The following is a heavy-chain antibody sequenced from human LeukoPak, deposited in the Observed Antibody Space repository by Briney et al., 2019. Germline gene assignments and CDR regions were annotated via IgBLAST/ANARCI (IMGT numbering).Heavy chain of an antibody. CDR1: GGTFSSYA. D-gene: IGHD2-15*01. CDR3: ARHCSGGSCYVDY. J-gene: IGHJ4*02. V-gene: IGHV1-69*04. CDR2: IIPILGIA. Sequence: SVKVSCKASGGTFSSYAISWVRQAPGQGLEWVGRIIPILGIANYAQKFQGRVTITADKSTSTAYMELSSLRSEDTAVYYCARHCSGGSCYVDYWGQGTLVTVSS.